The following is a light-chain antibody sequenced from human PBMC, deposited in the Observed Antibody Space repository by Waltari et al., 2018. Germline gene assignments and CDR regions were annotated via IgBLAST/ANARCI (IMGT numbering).Light chain of an antibody. J-gene: IGLJ2*01. Sequence: QSALTQIASVAGSPGQSIPISCTGTSSDVGDHNYVSWYQQHPGKLPKLLIYDVISRPSGVSTRFSGSKSGNTASLTISGLQAEDEADYYCSAYTRGVVFGGGTQLTVL. V-gene: IGLV2-14*03. CDR1: SSDVGDHNY. CDR2: DVI. CDR3: SAYTRGVV.